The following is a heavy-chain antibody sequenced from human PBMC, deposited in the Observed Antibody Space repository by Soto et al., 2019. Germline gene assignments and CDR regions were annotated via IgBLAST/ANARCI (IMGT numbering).Heavy chain of an antibody. CDR1: GGSISKSSYY. CDR2: MSYSGST. J-gene: IGHJ5*02. Sequence: SETLSLTCTVSGGSISKSSYYWVWIRQPPGKGLEWVGSMSYSGSTYYNPSLKSRVAISVDTSKNQLSLQVSSVTAADTAVYYCSRRAPEGFDPWGQGTLVTVSS. CDR3: SRRAPEGFDP. V-gene: IGHV4-39*01.